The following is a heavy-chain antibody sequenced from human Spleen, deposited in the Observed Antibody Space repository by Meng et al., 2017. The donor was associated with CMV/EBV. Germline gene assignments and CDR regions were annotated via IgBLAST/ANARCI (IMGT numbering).Heavy chain of an antibody. Sequence: GESLKISCAASGFTFTTFSVHWVRQAPGKGLEWVAVISYDGSNKYYADSVKGRFTISRDNSKNTLYLQMNSLRAEDTAVYYCAKDTAIVVVPATIVSGGMDVWGQGTTVTVSS. V-gene: IGHV3-30-3*01. CDR3: AKDTAIVVVPATIVSGGMDV. CDR1: GFTFTTFS. J-gene: IGHJ6*02. D-gene: IGHD2-2*02. CDR2: ISYDGSNK.